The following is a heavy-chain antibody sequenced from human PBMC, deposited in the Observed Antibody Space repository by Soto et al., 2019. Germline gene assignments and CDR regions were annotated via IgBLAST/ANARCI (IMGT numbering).Heavy chain of an antibody. CDR3: ASSWQQNGMDV. CDR2: INSDGSST. CDR1: GFTFSSYW. V-gene: IGHV3-74*01. J-gene: IGHJ6*02. D-gene: IGHD6-13*01. Sequence: LRLSCAASGFTFSSYWMHWVRQAPGKGLVWVSRINSDGSSTSYADSVKGRFTISRDNAKNTLYLQMNSLGAEDTAVYYCASSWQQNGMDVWGQGTTVTVSS.